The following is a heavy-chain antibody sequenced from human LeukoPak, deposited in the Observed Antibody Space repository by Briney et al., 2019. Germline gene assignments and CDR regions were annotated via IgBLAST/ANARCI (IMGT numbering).Heavy chain of an antibody. D-gene: IGHD1-26*01. CDR1: GYTFTGYY. CDR2: INPNSGGK. CDR3: ARVLGVRVGDDYFDY. Sequence: ASVKVSCKASGYTFTGYYMHWVRQAAGQGLEWMGWINPNSGGKNYAQKFQGRVTINRDTSISTAYMELSRLRSDDTAVYYCARVLGVRVGDDYFDYWGQGTLVTVSS. V-gene: IGHV1-2*02. J-gene: IGHJ4*02.